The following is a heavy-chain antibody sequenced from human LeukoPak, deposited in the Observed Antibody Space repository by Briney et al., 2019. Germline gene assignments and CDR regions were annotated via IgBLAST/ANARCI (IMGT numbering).Heavy chain of an antibody. V-gene: IGHV4-31*03. CDR3: AREASDSSGYLAFDI. Sequence: SGTLSLTCTVSGGSISSGGYYWSWIRQHPGKGLEWIGYIYYSGSTYYNPSLKSRVTISVDTSKNQFSLKLSSVTAADTAVYYCAREASDSSGYLAFDIWGQGAMVTVSS. CDR1: GGSISSGGYY. J-gene: IGHJ3*02. D-gene: IGHD3-22*01. CDR2: IYYSGST.